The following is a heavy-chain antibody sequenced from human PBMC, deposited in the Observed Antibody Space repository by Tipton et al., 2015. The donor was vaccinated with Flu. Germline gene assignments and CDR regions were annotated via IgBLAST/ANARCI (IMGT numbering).Heavy chain of an antibody. Sequence: TLSLTCIVSSGPIRSTNYFCAWIRQPPGKRLELIGSIYPSGTTYYNPSLKSRVTISVDTSKSQFSLMLRSVTAADTAIYYCARLSYYDVDLKNFYFDHWGQGVLVIVSS. CDR1: SGPIRSTNYF. CDR2: IYPSGTT. CDR3: ARLSYYDVDLKNFYFDH. D-gene: IGHD3-10*02. J-gene: IGHJ4*02. V-gene: IGHV4-39*01.